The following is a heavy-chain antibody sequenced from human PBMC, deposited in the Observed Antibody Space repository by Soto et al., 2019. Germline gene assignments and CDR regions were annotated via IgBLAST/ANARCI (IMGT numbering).Heavy chain of an antibody. D-gene: IGHD6-19*01. CDR1: GYTFTTYA. CDR2: INAGNGNT. V-gene: IGHV1-3*01. Sequence: ASVKVSCKASGYTFTTYAMHWVRQAPGQRLEWMGWINAGNGNTKYSQKFQGRVTITRDTSASTAYMELSSLRSEDTAVYYCARDWYSSGWYGVMAPTSRNRLDYWGQGTLVTVSS. J-gene: IGHJ4*02. CDR3: ARDWYSSGWYGVMAPTSRNRLDY.